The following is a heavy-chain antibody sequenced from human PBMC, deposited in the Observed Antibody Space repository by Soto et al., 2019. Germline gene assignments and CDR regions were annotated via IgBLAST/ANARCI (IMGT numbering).Heavy chain of an antibody. CDR1: GFTFNDFE. D-gene: IGHD3-10*01. CDR3: ERGFGRFNY. Sequence: EVQLLESGGGLVQPGGSLRLSCGVSGFTFNDFEMNWVRQAPGKGLEWLAYIDGSGTTKKYADSVRGRFTISRDNPNNSLFLQMSSLSAAVSAIYYCERGFGRFNYWGQGTLVSVSS. CDR2: IDGSGTTK. J-gene: IGHJ4*02. V-gene: IGHV3-48*03.